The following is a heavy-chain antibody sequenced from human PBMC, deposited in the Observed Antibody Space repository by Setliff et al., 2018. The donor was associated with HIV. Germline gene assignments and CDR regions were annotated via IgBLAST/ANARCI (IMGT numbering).Heavy chain of an antibody. V-gene: IGHV4-34*01. CDR2: IIHSGGT. CDR1: GGSFSGHY. CDR3: ARGGLGVVGAIDY. D-gene: IGHD2-15*01. J-gene: IGHJ4*02. Sequence: SETLSLTCAVYGGSFSGHYWTWIRQPPGRGLEWIGEIIHSGGTNYNRSLKSRVTISVDTSKDQFSLNLSSVTAADTAVYYCARGGLGVVGAIDYWSQGTLVTVSS.